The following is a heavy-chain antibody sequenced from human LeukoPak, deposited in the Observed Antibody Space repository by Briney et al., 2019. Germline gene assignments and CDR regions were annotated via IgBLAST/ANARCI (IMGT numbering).Heavy chain of an antibody. D-gene: IGHD2-15*01. J-gene: IGHJ4*02. Sequence: GASVKVSCKASGGTFSSYAISWVRQAPGQGLEWMGGIIPIFGTANYAQKFQGRVTITADESTSTAYMELSSLRSEDTAVYYCVRAPRRYCSGGSCYFDYWGQGTLVTVSS. CDR1: GGTFSSYA. V-gene: IGHV1-69*13. CDR2: IIPIFGTA. CDR3: VRAPRRYCSGGSCYFDY.